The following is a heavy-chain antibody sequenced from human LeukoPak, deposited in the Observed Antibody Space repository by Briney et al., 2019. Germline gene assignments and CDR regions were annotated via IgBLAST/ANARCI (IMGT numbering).Heavy chain of an antibody. D-gene: IGHD6-13*01. CDR2: IYTGDSDT. Sequence: GESLKISCQASGYTFTSYFIGWVRQMPGKGLEWMGIIYTGDSDTRYSPSFQGQVTISVDKSITTAYLQWSSLKASDTAMYYCARPIAAAGTGLGYWGQGTLVTVSS. CDR3: ARPIAAAGTGLGY. CDR1: GYTFTSYF. V-gene: IGHV5-51*01. J-gene: IGHJ4*01.